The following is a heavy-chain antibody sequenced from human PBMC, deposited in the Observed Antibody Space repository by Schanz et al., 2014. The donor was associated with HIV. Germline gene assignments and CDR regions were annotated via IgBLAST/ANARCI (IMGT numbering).Heavy chain of an antibody. CDR3: VRAYYHDRSAYYYAHNWFDP. CDR1: NGSISGYY. D-gene: IGHD3-22*01. CDR2: IYSSGST. J-gene: IGHJ5*02. V-gene: IGHV4-4*07. Sequence: QVQLRESGPGLVKPSETLSLTCTVSNGSISGYYWSWLRQPAGRGLEWIGRIYSSGSTNYNPSLKSRVTMSVDTSKKDFPLRMTSVTAADTGIYYCVRAYYHDRSAYYYAHNWFDPWGQGILVTVSS.